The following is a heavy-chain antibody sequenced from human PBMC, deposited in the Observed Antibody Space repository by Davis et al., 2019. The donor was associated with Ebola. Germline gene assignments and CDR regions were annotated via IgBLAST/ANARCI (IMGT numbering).Heavy chain of an antibody. V-gene: IGHV3-30*04. CDR1: GFTFSSYA. CDR3: TSLEYSNSPGNDYYMGV. D-gene: IGHD6-6*01. J-gene: IGHJ6*03. CDR2: ISYDGSSK. Sequence: PGGSLRLSCAASGFTFSSYAMHWVRQAPGKGLEWVAVISYDGSSKYYADSVKGRFTISRDNSKNSLYLQMNSLRAEDTAVYYCTSLEYSNSPGNDYYMGVWGKGTTVTVSS.